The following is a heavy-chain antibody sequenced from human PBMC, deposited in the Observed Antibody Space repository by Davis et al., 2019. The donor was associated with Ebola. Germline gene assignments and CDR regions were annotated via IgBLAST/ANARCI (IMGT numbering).Heavy chain of an antibody. CDR1: GGSISSGDYY. J-gene: IGHJ4*02. V-gene: IGHV4-30-2*01. Sequence: PSETLSLTCTVSGGSISSGDYYWSWIRQPPGKGLEWIGYIYHSGSTYYNPSLKSRVTISVDRSKNQFSLKLSSVTAADTAVYYCAREPYSSSWYDYWGQGTLVTVSS. D-gene: IGHD6-13*01. CDR2: IYHSGST. CDR3: AREPYSSSWYDY.